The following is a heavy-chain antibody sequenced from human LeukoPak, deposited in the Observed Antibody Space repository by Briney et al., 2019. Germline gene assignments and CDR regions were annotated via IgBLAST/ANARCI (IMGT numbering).Heavy chain of an antibody. CDR3: ARDYCSGGSCYSKDPYYYYMDV. V-gene: IGHV3-7*01. D-gene: IGHD2-15*01. Sequence: PGGSLRLSCAASGFTFSSYWMSWVRQAPGKGLEWVANIKQDGSEKYYVDSVKGRFTISRDNAKNSLYLQMNSLRAEDTAVYYCARDYCSGGSCYSKDPYYYYMDVWGKGTTVTVSS. CDR1: GFTFSSYW. J-gene: IGHJ6*03. CDR2: IKQDGSEK.